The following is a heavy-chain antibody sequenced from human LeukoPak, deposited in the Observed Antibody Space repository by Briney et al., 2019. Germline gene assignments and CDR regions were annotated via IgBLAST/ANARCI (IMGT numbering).Heavy chain of an antibody. CDR2: INPNSGGT. Sequence: ASVKVSCKASGYTFTGYYMHWVRQAPGQGLEWMGWINPNSGGTNYAQEFQGRVTMTRDTSISTAYMELSRLRSDDTAVYYCASWGGSSHHPTRFWIDAFDIWGQGTMVTVSS. CDR3: ASWGGSSHHPTRFWIDAFDI. J-gene: IGHJ3*02. V-gene: IGHV1-2*02. CDR1: GYTFTGYY. D-gene: IGHD2-15*01.